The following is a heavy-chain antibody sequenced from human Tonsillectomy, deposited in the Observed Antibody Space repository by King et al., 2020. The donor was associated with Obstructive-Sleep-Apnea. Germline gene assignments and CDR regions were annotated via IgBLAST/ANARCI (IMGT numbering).Heavy chain of an antibody. CDR1: GFTFSSYV. J-gene: IGHJ6*02. D-gene: IGHD3-9*01. CDR3: AREGGGPFYDIWTPVRVGYGMDV. V-gene: IGHV3-30*04. Sequence: VQLVESGGGVVQPGRSLRLSCAASGFTFSSYVMHWVRQAPGKGLEWVAVISYDGSKKYYADSVKGRFTISRENSKNTLYLQMNSLRAEDTAVYYCAREGGGPFYDIWTPVRVGYGMDVWGQGTTVTVSS. CDR2: ISYDGSKK.